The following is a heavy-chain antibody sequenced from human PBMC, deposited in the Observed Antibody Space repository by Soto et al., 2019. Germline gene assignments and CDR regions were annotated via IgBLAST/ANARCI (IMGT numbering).Heavy chain of an antibody. CDR3: IRHGGLLWFVLSPAQSDYYDYGMDV. J-gene: IGHJ6*01. Sequence: PGRSLRLSCAASGFSLSGSAVRWVRQASRKGLEGVGRIRSKANNYATAYAASVKGGFTISRDDSKNTAYLQMNSLKTEDMVVYYCIRHGGLLWFVLSPAQSDYYDYGMDVWGHANTVSASS. D-gene: IGHD3-10*01. V-gene: IGHV3-73*01. CDR1: GFSLSGSA. CDR2: IRSKANNYAT.